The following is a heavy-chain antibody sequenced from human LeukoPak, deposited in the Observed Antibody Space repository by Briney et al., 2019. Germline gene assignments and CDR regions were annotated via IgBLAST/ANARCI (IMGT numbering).Heavy chain of an antibody. D-gene: IGHD2-21*01. V-gene: IGHV3-48*01. Sequence: GGSLRLSCAASGFTFSSYSMNWVRQAPGKGLEWVSYISSSSSTIYYADSVKGRFTISRDNAKNSLYLQMNSLRAEDTAVYYCARGHIVVMADDDVFDYWGQGTLVTVSS. CDR1: GFTFSSYS. CDR3: ARGHIVVMADDDVFDY. CDR2: ISSSSSTI. J-gene: IGHJ4*02.